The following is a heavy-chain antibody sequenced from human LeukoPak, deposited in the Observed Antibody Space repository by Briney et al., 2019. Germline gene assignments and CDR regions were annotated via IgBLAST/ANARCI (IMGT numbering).Heavy chain of an antibody. CDR2: IYSGGST. Sequence: GGSLRLSCAASGFTFSSYALSWVRQAPGKGLEWISVIYSGGSTYYADSVKGRFTISRDDSKNTLYLQMNSLRAEDTAIYYCARAQWRTYSYYYMDVWGKGTTVTVSS. J-gene: IGHJ6*03. CDR1: GFTFSSYA. CDR3: ARAQWRTYSYYYMDV. V-gene: IGHV3-53*01. D-gene: IGHD6-19*01.